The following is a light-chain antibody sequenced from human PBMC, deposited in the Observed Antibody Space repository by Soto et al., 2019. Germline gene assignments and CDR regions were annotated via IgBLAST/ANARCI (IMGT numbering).Light chain of an antibody. V-gene: IGKV3-11*01. Sequence: EIVLTQSPATLSLSPGERATLSCRASQSLNTFLAWYQQKPGLPPRLLIYGASNRATGIPARFSGSESGTDFTLTISSLEPEDFAVYYCKKRRVRPWTFGQGTKVEIK. CDR3: KKRRVRPWT. CDR1: QSLNTF. CDR2: GAS. J-gene: IGKJ1*01.